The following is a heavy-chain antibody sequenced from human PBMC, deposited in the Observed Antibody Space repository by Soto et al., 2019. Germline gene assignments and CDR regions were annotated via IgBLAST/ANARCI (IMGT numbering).Heavy chain of an antibody. D-gene: IGHD6-19*01. CDR2: ISAYNGNT. J-gene: IGHJ6*02. CDR1: GYTFTSYG. CDR3: ARDQFISWWLVKGGHYYYGMDV. Sequence: ASVKVSCKASGYTFTSYGISWVRQAPGQGLEWMGWISAYNGNTNYAQKLQGRVTMTTDTSTSTAYMELRSLRSDDTAVYYCARDQFISWWLVKGGHYYYGMDVWGQGTTVTVSS. V-gene: IGHV1-18*01.